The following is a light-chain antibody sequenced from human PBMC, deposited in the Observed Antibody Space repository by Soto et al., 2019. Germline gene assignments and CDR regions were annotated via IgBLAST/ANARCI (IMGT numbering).Light chain of an antibody. J-gene: IGKJ4*01. Sequence: EIVLTQSPGTLSLSPGEGATLSCRASQSINSFLAWYQQRRGQAPRLLIHGASSRATGIPDRFSGSGSGTDFTLTISRLEPEDFGVYYCQQYESSLTFGGGTKVDIK. CDR3: QQYESSLT. CDR2: GAS. CDR1: QSINSF. V-gene: IGKV3-20*01.